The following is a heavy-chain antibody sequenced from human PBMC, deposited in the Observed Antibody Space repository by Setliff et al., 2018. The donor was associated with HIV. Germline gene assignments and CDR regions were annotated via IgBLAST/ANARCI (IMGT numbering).Heavy chain of an antibody. V-gene: IGHV3-48*03. D-gene: IGHD3-16*01. CDR1: GFTFSSYE. CDR2: ISFSGSAI. J-gene: IGHJ3*02. Sequence: GGSLRLSCAGSGFTFSSYEMNWVRQAPGKGLEWVSYISFSGSAIYYKDSVKGRFTISRDNAKMSLFLQMNSLRVEDTAVYYCARGGMNSFGAFDIWGQGTLVTVSS. CDR3: ARGGMNSFGAFDI.